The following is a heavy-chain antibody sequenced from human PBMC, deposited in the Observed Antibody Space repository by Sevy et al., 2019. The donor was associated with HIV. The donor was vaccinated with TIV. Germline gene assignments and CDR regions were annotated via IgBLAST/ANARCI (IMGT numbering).Heavy chain of an antibody. CDR2: IMPIFGTG. V-gene: IGHV1-69*13. CDR1: GGTFSSYA. J-gene: IGHJ3*02. D-gene: IGHD3-22*01. CDR3: ARVKYYYDSSGYYYSGDDAFDI. Sequence: ASVKVSCKASGGTFSSYAISWVRQAPGQGLEWMGGIMPIFGTGNYAQKFQGRVTITADESTATAYIELSSLRSEDTAVYYCARVKYYYDSSGYYYSGDDAFDIWGQGTMVTVSS.